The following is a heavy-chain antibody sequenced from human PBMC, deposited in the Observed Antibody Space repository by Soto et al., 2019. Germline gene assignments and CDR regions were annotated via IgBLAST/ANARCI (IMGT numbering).Heavy chain of an antibody. V-gene: IGHV3-23*01. J-gene: IGHJ5*02. Sequence: PGGSLRLSCAASGFTFSSYAMSWVRQAPGKGLEWVSAISGSGGSTYYADSVKGRFTISRDNSKNTVYLQMSSLRADDTAVYYCARQQSSWFDPWGQGTLVTVSS. CDR1: GFTFSSYA. CDR2: ISGSGGST. CDR3: ARQQSSWFDP. D-gene: IGHD6-13*01.